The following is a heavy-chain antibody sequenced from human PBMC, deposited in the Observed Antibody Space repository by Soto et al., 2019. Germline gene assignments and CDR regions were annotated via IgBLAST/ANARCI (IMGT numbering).Heavy chain of an antibody. Sequence: SETLSLTCTVSGDSITSNSYFWAWIRQPPGKGLEWIGSIYYSGTTYYNPSLKSRVTISVDTSKKQFSLNLSFVTAADTAVYYCATMGTPATGLYYFDYWGQGTLVTVSS. CDR2: IYYSGTT. CDR1: GDSITSNSYF. V-gene: IGHV4-39*01. J-gene: IGHJ4*02. D-gene: IGHD2-15*01. CDR3: ATMGTPATGLYYFDY.